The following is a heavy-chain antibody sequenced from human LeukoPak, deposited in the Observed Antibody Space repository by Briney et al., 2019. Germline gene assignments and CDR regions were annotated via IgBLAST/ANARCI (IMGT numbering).Heavy chain of an antibody. CDR1: GFTFSSYA. Sequence: GRSLGLSCAASGFTFSSYAMHWVRQAPGKGLEWVAVISYDGSNKYYADSVKGRFTISRDNSKNTLYLQMNSLRAEDTAVYYCASRGIAAAGTLFDYWGQGTLVTVSS. J-gene: IGHJ4*02. D-gene: IGHD6-13*01. V-gene: IGHV3-30*04. CDR3: ASRGIAAAGTLFDY. CDR2: ISYDGSNK.